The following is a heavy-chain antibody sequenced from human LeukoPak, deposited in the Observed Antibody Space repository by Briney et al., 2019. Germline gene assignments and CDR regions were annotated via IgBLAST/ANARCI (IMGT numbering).Heavy chain of an antibody. V-gene: IGHV3-23*01. J-gene: IGHJ4*02. Sequence: GGSLRLSCAASGFTFSSYAMSWVRQAPGKGLEWVSAISGSGGSTYYADSVKGRFTISRDNSKNTLYLQMNSLRAEDTAVYYCARLILLFLDNYFDYGGQGTLVTVSS. CDR3: ARLILLFLDNYFDY. D-gene: IGHD3-3*01. CDR1: GFTFSSYA. CDR2: ISGSGGST.